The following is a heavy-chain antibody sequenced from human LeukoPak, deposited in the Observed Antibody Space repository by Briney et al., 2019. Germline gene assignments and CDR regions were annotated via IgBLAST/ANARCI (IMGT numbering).Heavy chain of an antibody. Sequence: SETLSLTCTVSGGSISSYYWSWIRQPPGKGLEWIGSIYYSGSTYYNPSLKSRVTISVDTSKNQFSLKLSSVTAADTAVYYCATYGSGSYYPSFDYWGQGTLVTVSS. V-gene: IGHV4-59*12. D-gene: IGHD3-10*01. CDR3: ATYGSGSYYPSFDY. CDR1: GGSISSYY. CDR2: IYYSGST. J-gene: IGHJ4*02.